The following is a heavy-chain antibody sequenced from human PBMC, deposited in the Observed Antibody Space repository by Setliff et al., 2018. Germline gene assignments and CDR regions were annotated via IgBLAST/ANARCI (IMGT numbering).Heavy chain of an antibody. CDR2: TIPIFGST. CDR1: GGTFSSYG. Sequence: SVKVSCKASGGTFSSYGISWVRQAPGQGLEWMGGTIPIFGSTNYAQKFQDRVTIITDESTSTAYVELRSLRTEDTAVYYCAREGVDTRSSTDYRYYMDVWG. D-gene: IGHD5-18*01. CDR3: AREGVDTRSSTDYRYYMDV. V-gene: IGHV1-69*05. J-gene: IGHJ6*03.